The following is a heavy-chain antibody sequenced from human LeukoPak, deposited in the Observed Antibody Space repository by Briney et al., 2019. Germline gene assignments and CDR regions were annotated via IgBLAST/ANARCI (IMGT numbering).Heavy chain of an antibody. CDR3: ARIGYSSSSEDY. Sequence: GGSLRLSRAASGFTFSNYWMSWVRQAPGKGLEWVANINQDGGVKYYVDSLKGRFTISRDNAKNSLYLQMNSLRGDDTAVYYCARIGYSSSSEDYWGQGTLVTVSS. J-gene: IGHJ4*02. CDR1: GFTFSNYW. CDR2: INQDGGVK. D-gene: IGHD6-6*01. V-gene: IGHV3-7*01.